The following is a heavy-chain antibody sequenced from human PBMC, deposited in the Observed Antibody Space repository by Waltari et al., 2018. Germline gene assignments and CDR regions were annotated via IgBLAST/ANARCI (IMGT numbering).Heavy chain of an antibody. J-gene: IGHJ3*01. Sequence: QLQESGPGLVKPSETLSLTCTVSGGSITSYYWSWIRQPPGKGLEWIGYIHYSGSTNYNPSLKSRVTMSIDTSKNQFSLKLSSLTAADTAMYYCARDSDNSPVWGQGTMVTVSS. CDR3: ARDSDNSPV. D-gene: IGHD1-1*01. CDR2: IHYSGST. CDR1: GGSITSYY. V-gene: IGHV4-59*01.